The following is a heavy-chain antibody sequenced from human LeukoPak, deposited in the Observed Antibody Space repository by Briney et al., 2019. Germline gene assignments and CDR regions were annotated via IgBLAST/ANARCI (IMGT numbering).Heavy chain of an antibody. J-gene: IGHJ6*02. Sequence: GASVMVSCKPSGYTFTSYGISWVRQAPGQGLEWIEWISAYNGNTNYAQKLQGRVTMTTDTSTSTAYMELRSLRSDDTAVYYCARGGPPYYSYGMDVWGQGTTVTVSS. CDR2: ISAYNGNT. CDR3: ARGGPPYYSYGMDV. CDR1: GYTFTSYG. V-gene: IGHV1-18*01. D-gene: IGHD3/OR15-3a*01.